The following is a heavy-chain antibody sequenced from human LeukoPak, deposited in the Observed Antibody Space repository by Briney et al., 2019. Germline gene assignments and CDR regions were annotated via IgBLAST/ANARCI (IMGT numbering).Heavy chain of an antibody. J-gene: IGHJ4*02. V-gene: IGHV3-30-3*01. D-gene: IGHD3-22*01. CDR2: LSYDGSNK. CDR3: APTYYFDTRGAFYFDY. CDR1: GFTFSNYA. Sequence: AGGSLRLSCAASGFTFSNYAMHWVRQAPGQGLEWLAALSYDGSNKYYADSVKGRFTISRDNSQNTLYLQMDSLRADDTAVYYCAPTYYFDTRGAFYFDYWGQGTLVTVSS.